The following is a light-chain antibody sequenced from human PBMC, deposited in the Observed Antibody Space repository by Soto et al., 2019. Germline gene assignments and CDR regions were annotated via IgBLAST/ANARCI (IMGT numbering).Light chain of an antibody. CDR2: GTS. V-gene: IGKV1-39*01. J-gene: IGKJ1*01. CDR3: QQSYSTPWT. Sequence: DIQMTQSPSSLSASVGDRVIITCRASQSISSYLNWYQQKPGKAPKLLIYGTSSLQSGVPSRFSGSGSGTDFTLTISSLQPEDFATYYCQQSYSTPWTFGQGTKVDI. CDR1: QSISSY.